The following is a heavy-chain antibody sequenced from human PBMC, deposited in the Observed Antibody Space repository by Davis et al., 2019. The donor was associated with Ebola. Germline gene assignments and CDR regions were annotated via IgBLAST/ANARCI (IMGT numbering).Heavy chain of an antibody. D-gene: IGHD3-10*01. CDR1: GFTLSSYS. CDR2: ISSGSSYI. CDR3: AREEGITMVQGVIEAYYYYYGMDV. Sequence: GSLTLSCAASGFTLSSYSMNWVRQAPGKGLEWVSSISSGSSYIYYADSVKGRFTISRDNAKNSLYLQMNSLRAEDTAVYYCAREEGITMVQGVIEAYYYYYGMDVWGQGTTVTVSS. J-gene: IGHJ6*02. V-gene: IGHV3-21*01.